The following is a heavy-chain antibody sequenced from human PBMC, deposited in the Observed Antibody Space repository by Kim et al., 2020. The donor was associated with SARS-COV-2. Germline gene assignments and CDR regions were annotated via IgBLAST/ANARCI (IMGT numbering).Heavy chain of an antibody. CDR1: GFTFSSYD. CDR3: ARAPPRKVFSVTRYGMDV. V-gene: IGHV3-13*01. CDR2: IGTAGDT. D-gene: IGHD3-3*01. Sequence: GGSLRLSCAASGFTFSSYDMHWVRQATGKGLEWVSAIGTAGDTYYPGSVKRRFTISRENAKNSLYLQMNSLRAGVTAVYYCARAPPRKVFSVTRYGMDVWSQGTTVTVSS. J-gene: IGHJ6*02.